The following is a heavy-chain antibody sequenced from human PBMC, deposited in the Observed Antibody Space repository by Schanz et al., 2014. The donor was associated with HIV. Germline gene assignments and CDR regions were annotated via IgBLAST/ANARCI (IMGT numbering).Heavy chain of an antibody. V-gene: IGHV3-21*01. CDR3: ARQYDY. Sequence: VHLVESGGGVVQPGRSLRLSCVASGFNFNSYGMHWVRQAPGKGLDWVSTISGSDGDTYYADSVKGRFTISRDTAKNSLYLQMNSLRDDDTAVYYCARQYDYWGRGTLVTVSS. CDR2: ISGSDGDT. CDR1: GFNFNSYG. J-gene: IGHJ4*02.